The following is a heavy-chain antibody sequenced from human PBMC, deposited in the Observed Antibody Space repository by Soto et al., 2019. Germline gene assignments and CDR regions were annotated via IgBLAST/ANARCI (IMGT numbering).Heavy chain of an antibody. D-gene: IGHD3-16*01. J-gene: IGHJ4*02. CDR2: ILYDGSKK. CDR1: GFTFSSYG. V-gene: IGHV3-30*18. CDR3: AKDRGALRWSEEHYYFDY. Sequence: GGSLRLSCASSGFTFSSYGMHWVRQAPGKGLEWVAVILYDGSKKYYADSMKGRFTISRDNSKNTLYLQMNSLRAEDTAFYYCAKDRGALRWSEEHYYFDYWGKGALVTASS.